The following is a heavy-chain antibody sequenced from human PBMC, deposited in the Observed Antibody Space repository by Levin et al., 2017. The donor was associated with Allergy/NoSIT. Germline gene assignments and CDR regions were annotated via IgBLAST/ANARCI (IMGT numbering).Heavy chain of an antibody. CDR3: AKWEYGGTWYSPSFDF. CDR2: ISFSGGTT. D-gene: IGHD6-13*01. Sequence: PGGSLRLSCAASGFTFSSYAMSWVRQAPGKGLEWVSTISFSGGTTYYADSVKGRFTISRDNSKNTLYLQMNSLRAEDTAVYFCAKWEYGGTWYSPSFDFWGQGTLVTVSS. CDR1: GFTFSSYA. V-gene: IGHV3-23*01. J-gene: IGHJ4*02.